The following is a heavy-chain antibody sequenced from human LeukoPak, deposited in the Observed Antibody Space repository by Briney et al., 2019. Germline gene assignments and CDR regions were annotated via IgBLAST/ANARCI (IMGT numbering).Heavy chain of an antibody. CDR1: GFTFDDYA. D-gene: IGHD2-15*01. CDR2: INWNSDSI. V-gene: IGHV3-9*01. J-gene: IGHJ1*01. Sequence: AGGSLRLSCAVSGFTFDDYAMHWVRQVPGKGLEWVSGINWNSDSIGYAVRGRFTISRDNAKNSLYLQMNSLRAEDAAVYYCARTYCRGGSCYFQHWGQGTLVTVSS. CDR3: ARTYCRGGSCYFQH.